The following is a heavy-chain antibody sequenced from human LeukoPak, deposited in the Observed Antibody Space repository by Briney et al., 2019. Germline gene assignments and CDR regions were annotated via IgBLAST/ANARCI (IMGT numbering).Heavy chain of an antibody. Sequence: SETLSLTCTVSGGSISSYYWSWIRQPPGKGLEWIGYIYYNWKTSYHPSLTRQVTISVDTSNNQFSLNLSSVSAADTALYYCARHAGTPAINDAFDIWGQGKMVTVSS. J-gene: IGHJ3*02. D-gene: IGHD1/OR15-1a*01. V-gene: IGHV4-59*08. CDR3: ARHAGTPAINDAFDI. CDR1: GGSISSYY. CDR2: IYYNWKT.